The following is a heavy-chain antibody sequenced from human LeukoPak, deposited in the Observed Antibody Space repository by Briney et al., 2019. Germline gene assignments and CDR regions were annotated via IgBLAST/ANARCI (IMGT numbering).Heavy chain of an antibody. D-gene: IGHD5-24*01. CDR3: ARDYKYAFDN. V-gene: IGHV3-48*01. CDR1: GITFSDYS. J-gene: IGHJ4*02. Sequence: GGSLRLSCAASGITFSDYSMNWVRQAPGKGLEWISYIGIDSGNTNYADSVKGRFTISGDKAKNSLYLQMNSLRVEDTAVYYCARDYKYAFDNWGQGTLVTVSS. CDR2: IGIDSGNT.